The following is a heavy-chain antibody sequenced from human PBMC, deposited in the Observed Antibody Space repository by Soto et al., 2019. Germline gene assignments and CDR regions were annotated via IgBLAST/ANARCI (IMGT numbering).Heavy chain of an antibody. CDR1: GFTFSSYG. CDR3: ARKGWIVVGTTHYYGMDV. Sequence: VQLLESGGGLVQPGGSLRLSCAASGFTFSSYGISWVRQAPGQGLEWMGWISAYNGNTNYAQKLQGRVTMTTDTSTSTAYMELRSLRSDDTAVYYCARKGWIVVGTTHYYGMDVWGQGTTVTVSS. CDR2: ISAYNGNT. J-gene: IGHJ6*02. D-gene: IGHD2-2*01. V-gene: IGHV1-18*01.